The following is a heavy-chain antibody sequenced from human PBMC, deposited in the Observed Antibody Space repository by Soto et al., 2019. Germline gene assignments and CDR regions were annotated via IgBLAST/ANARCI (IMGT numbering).Heavy chain of an antibody. J-gene: IGHJ6*04. CDR1: GFTVSSKY. CDR2: IQSGGTT. D-gene: IGHD2-15*01. CDR3: ARDDVLCDGGGCYGKPLGV. Sequence: EVPLVESGGGLVQPGGSLRLSCAASGFTVSSKYMTWCRQAPGKGLEWVSLIQSGGTTYYADSVKGRFTISRDTSENKLDLQMDSLRVEDTSVYYCARDDVLCDGGGCYGKPLGVWGKGTTVTVSS. V-gene: IGHV3-66*01.